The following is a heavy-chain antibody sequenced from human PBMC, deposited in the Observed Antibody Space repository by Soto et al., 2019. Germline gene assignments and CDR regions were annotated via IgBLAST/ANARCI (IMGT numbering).Heavy chain of an antibody. J-gene: IGHJ4*02. CDR2: ISYDKSNE. V-gene: IGHV3-30*03. Sequence: QPGGSLRLSCAASGVTFSNFGMHWVRQAPGKGLEWLAVISYDKSNEYYADSVKGRFTISRDNSKNTLYLQMNSLRAEDTAVYYSARDLGWPPLWDYWGQGTLVTVSS. CDR3: ARDLGWPPLWDY. CDR1: GVTFSNFG. D-gene: IGHD2-21*01.